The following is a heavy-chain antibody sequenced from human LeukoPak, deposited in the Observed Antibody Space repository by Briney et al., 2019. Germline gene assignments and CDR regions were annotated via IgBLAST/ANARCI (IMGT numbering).Heavy chain of an antibody. J-gene: IGHJ6*04. Sequence: PGRSLRLSCAASGFNFDDYVMTWVRQAPGKGLEWVSGINWNGGSRGYADSVKGRFTISRDNAKNSLYLQMNSLRAEDTALYYCAELGITMIGGVWGKGTTVTISS. CDR2: INWNGGSR. CDR3: AELGITMIGGV. D-gene: IGHD3-10*02. V-gene: IGHV3-20*04. CDR1: GFNFDDYV.